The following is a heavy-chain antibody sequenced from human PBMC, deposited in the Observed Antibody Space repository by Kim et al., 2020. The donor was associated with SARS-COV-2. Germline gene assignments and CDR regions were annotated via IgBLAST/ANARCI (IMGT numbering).Heavy chain of an antibody. CDR1: GGSISSGGYY. D-gene: IGHD3-10*01. CDR2: IYYSGST. J-gene: IGHJ4*02. Sequence: SETLSLTCTVSGGSISSGGYYWSWIRQHPGKGLEWIGYIYYSGSTYYNPSLKSRVTISVDTSKNQFSLKLSSVTAADTAVYYCAREGYGSGRTIMVWGQGTLVSVSS. V-gene: IGHV4-31*03. CDR3: AREGYGSGRTIMV.